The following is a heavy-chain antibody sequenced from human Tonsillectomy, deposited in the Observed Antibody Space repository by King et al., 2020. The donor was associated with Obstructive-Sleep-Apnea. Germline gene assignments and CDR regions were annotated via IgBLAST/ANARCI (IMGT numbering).Heavy chain of an antibody. V-gene: IGHV3-30*03. CDR3: AAPPSIAVADH. J-gene: IGHJ4*02. D-gene: IGHD6-19*01. Sequence: VQLVESGGGVVQPGRSLRLSCAASGFTFSSYGMHWVRQAPGKGLEWVAVISYDGSNKYYADSVKGRFTIYRDNSKNTLFRQMNSLRAEDTAVYYCAAPPSIAVADHWGQGTLVTVSS. CDR1: GFTFSSYG. CDR2: ISYDGSNK.